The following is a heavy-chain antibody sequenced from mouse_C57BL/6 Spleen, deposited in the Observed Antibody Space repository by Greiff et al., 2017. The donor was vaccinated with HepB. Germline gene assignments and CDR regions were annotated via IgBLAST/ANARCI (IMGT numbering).Heavy chain of an antibody. V-gene: IGHV1-80*01. Sequence: QVQLQQSGAELVKPGASVKISCKASGYAFSSYWMNWVKQRPGKGLEWIGQIYPGDGDTNYNGKFKGKATLTADKSSSTAYMQLSSLTSEDSAVYFCAKSSYGSSPRGYWGQGTTLTVSS. D-gene: IGHD1-1*01. J-gene: IGHJ2*01. CDR2: IYPGDGDT. CDR1: GYAFSSYW. CDR3: AKSSYGSSPRGY.